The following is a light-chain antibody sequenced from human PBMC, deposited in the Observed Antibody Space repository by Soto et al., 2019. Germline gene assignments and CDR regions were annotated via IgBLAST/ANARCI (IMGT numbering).Light chain of an antibody. V-gene: IGKV3-20*01. Sequence: TVLTQSPGTVFLSPGERATLYCRTSQSLKTNFLAWYQQRPGQAPRLLIYGIFNRAAGVPGRFRGSGSGTDFTLTINGLEPEDSAVYYCQHYDGSPRTFGLGTKVEVK. CDR3: QHYDGSPRT. CDR1: QSLKTNF. J-gene: IGKJ2*01. CDR2: GIF.